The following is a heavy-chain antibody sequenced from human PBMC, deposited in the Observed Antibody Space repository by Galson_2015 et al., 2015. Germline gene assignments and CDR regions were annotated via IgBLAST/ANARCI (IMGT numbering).Heavy chain of an antibody. Sequence: SLRLSCAASGFTFRDYYMNWVRQAPGKGLEWISYISNGGSIIYYADSVKGRFTISRDNAKNSLYLQMNSLRDEDTAVYYCARDGPGVLRFLDVWGKGTTVTVSS. CDR2: ISNGGSII. D-gene: IGHD3-3*01. CDR1: GFTFRDYY. J-gene: IGHJ6*04. CDR3: ARDGPGVLRFLDV. V-gene: IGHV3-48*02.